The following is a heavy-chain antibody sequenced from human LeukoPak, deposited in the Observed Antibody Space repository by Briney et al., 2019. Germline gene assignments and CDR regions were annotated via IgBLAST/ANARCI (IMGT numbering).Heavy chain of an antibody. D-gene: IGHD6-13*01. CDR2: FSRSGPDT. Sequence: GGSLRLSCAASGFTFGSSAMSWVRQAPGKGPEWVSTFSRSGPDTYYADSVKGRFTIFRDNSKKTLYLQMNSLRAEDTAVYYCAKGSLGSWYYFDYWGQGTLVTVSS. V-gene: IGHV3-23*01. CDR3: AKGSLGSWYYFDY. CDR1: GFTFGSSA. J-gene: IGHJ4*02.